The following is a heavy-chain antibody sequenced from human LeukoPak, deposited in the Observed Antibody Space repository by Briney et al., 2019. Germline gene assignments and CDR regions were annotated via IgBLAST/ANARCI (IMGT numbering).Heavy chain of an antibody. CDR2: IIPILGIA. CDR3: ARYPTIFGVVIDEPYFDY. CDR1: VGTFSSYA. Sequence: GSSVKVSCKASVGTFSSYAISWVRQAPGQGLEWMGRIIPILGIANYAQKFQGRVTITADKSTSTAYMELSSLRSEDTAVYYCARYPTIFGVVIDEPYFDYWGQGTLVTVSS. V-gene: IGHV1-69*04. D-gene: IGHD3-3*01. J-gene: IGHJ4*02.